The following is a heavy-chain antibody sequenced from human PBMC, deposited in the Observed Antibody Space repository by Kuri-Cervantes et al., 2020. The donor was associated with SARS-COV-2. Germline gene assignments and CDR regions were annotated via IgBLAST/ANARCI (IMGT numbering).Heavy chain of an antibody. D-gene: IGHD4-11*01. CDR3: TRLSTVAPFDY. Sequence: LSLTWSASGFTFSGSAIHWVRQASGKGLEWVGRIRSKANSYATAYAGSVKGRFTISRDDSKNTAYLQMNSLKTEDTAVYYCTRLSTVAPFDYWGQGTLVTVSS. CDR1: GFTFSGSA. CDR2: IRSKANSYAT. J-gene: IGHJ4*02. V-gene: IGHV3-73*01.